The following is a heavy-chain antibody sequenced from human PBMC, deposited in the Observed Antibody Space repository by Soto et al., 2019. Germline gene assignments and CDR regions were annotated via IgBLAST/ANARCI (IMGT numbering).Heavy chain of an antibody. CDR3: AASIFYYGMDV. CDR2: IYPGDSDT. J-gene: IGHJ6*02. CDR1: GYTFTNYW. Sequence: GESLKISCKGSGYTFTNYWIGWVRQMPGKGPEWMGIIYPGDSDTKYNPSFQGQVTISAXXXIXXXYXQXXXLXASDTAIYYCAASIFYYGMDVWGQGTTVTVSS. V-gene: IGHV5-51*01.